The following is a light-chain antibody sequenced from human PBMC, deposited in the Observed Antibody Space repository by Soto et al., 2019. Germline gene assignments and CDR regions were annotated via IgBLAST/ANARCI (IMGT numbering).Light chain of an antibody. J-gene: IGKJ2*01. CDR2: DAS. CDR3: QQCSNWPPSYT. Sequence: EIVLTQSPATLSLSPGERATLSCKASQSVSRHLAWYQHKPGQAPRLLIYDASNRATGIPARFSGSGFGTDFTLTISSLEPEDFAVYYCQQCSNWPPSYTFGQGTQLDIK. V-gene: IGKV3-11*01. CDR1: QSVSRH.